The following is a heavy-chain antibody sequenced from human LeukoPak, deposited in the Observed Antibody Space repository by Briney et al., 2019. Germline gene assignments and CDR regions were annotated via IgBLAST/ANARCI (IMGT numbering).Heavy chain of an antibody. Sequence: GGSLRLSCAASGFNFGSYAMDWVRQAPGKGLEWVGDISYDGGYQSYAVSVRGRFTIFRDNSKNTLFLQMNSLRPEDAAVYYCATESSLNNWGHGTLVTVSS. CDR1: GFNFGSYA. V-gene: IGHV3-30*04. CDR3: ATESSLNN. D-gene: IGHD1/OR15-1a*01. J-gene: IGHJ4*01. CDR2: ISYDGGYQ.